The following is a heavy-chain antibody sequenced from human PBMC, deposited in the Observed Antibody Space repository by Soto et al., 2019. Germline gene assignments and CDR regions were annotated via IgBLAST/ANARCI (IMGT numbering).Heavy chain of an antibody. D-gene: IGHD4-17*01. Sequence: EVQLLESGGGLIQHGGSLRLSCAASGFTISSYAMSWVRQAPGKGLERVSAISGNGGSTYYADSVKGRFTISRDNSKNTLYLQMNSLRAEDTAVYYCAKSTTVTVYYYYGMDVWGQGTTVTVSS. CDR3: AKSTTVTVYYYYGMDV. CDR2: ISGNGGST. CDR1: GFTISSYA. V-gene: IGHV3-23*01. J-gene: IGHJ6*02.